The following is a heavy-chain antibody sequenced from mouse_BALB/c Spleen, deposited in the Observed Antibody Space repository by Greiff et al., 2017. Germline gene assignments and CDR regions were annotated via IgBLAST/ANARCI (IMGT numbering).Heavy chain of an antibody. CDR3: ARGGITTVVPTPWFAY. Sequence: VQLQQSGAELARPGASVKMSCKASGYTFTSYTMHWVKQRPGQGLEWIGYINPSSGYTNYNQKFKDKATLTADKSSSTAYMQLSSLTSEDSAVYYCARGGITTVVPTPWFAYWGQGTLVTVSA. CDR1: GYTFTSYT. J-gene: IGHJ3*01. V-gene: IGHV1-4*01. D-gene: IGHD1-1*01. CDR2: INPSSGYT.